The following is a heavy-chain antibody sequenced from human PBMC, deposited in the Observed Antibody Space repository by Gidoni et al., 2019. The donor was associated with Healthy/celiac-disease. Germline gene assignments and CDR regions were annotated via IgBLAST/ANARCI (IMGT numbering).Heavy chain of an antibody. CDR3: AKGPIYYWYFDL. V-gene: IGHV3-23*01. CDR2: ISGSGGST. D-gene: IGHD3-3*02. J-gene: IGHJ2*01. CDR1: GFTFSSYA. Sequence: EVQLLESGGGLVQPGGSLRLCWAASGFTFSSYAMSWVRQAPGKGLEWVSAISGSGGSTYYADSVKGRFTISRDNSKNTLYLQMNSLRAEDTAVYYCAKGPIYYWYFDLWGRGTLVTVSS.